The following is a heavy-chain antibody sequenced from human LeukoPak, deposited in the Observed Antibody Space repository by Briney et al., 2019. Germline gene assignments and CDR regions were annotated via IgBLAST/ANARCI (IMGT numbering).Heavy chain of an antibody. J-gene: IGHJ4*02. D-gene: IGHD6-6*01. Sequence: GRSLRLSCAASGFSFSSYPMHWVRQAPGKGLEWLAVILHDEINKYYADSVRGRFTISRDNSKNTLYLQLNSLRAEDTAVYYCARRIAVTTTNCPGLDFWGQGTLVTVSS. CDR2: ILHDEINK. CDR3: ARRIAVTTTNCPGLDF. CDR1: GFSFSSYP. V-gene: IGHV3-30-3*01.